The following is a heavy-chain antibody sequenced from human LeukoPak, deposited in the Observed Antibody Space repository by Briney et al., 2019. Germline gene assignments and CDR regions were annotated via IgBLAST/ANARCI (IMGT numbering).Heavy chain of an antibody. CDR1: GGSISSYY. V-gene: IGHV4-59*01. J-gene: IGHJ4*02. D-gene: IGHD5-24*01. CDR3: ARASLAMATITLDY. CDR2: IYYSGST. Sequence: SETLSLTCTVSGGSISSYYWSWIRQPPGKGLEWIGYIYYSGSTNYNPSLKSRVTISVDTSKNQFSLRLSSVTAADTAVYYCARASLAMATITLDYWGQGTLVTVSS.